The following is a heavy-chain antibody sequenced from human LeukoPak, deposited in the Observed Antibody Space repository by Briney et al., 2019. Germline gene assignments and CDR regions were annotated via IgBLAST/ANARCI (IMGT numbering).Heavy chain of an antibody. D-gene: IGHD2-21*02. CDR3: ARGEVTAYSRDAFDI. CDR1: GGSISSGDYY. Sequence: PSGTLSLTCTVSGGSISSGDYYWSWIRQHPGKGLEWIGYIYYSGSTYYNPSLKSRVTISVDTSKNQFSLKLSSVTAADTAVYYCARGEVTAYSRDAFDIWGQGTMVTVSS. J-gene: IGHJ3*02. CDR2: IYYSGST. V-gene: IGHV4-31*03.